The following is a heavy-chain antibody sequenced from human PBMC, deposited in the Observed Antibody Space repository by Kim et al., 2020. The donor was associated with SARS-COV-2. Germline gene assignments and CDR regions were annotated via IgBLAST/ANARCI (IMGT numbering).Heavy chain of an antibody. Sequence: GGSLRLSCAASGFTFSSYEMNWVRQAPGKGLEWVSYISSSGSTIYYADSVKGRFTISRDNAKNSLYLQMNSLRAEDTAVYYCARAGYSYGPDYYGMDVCGQGTTVTVSS. CDR2: ISSSGSTI. CDR3: ARAGYSYGPDYYGMDV. V-gene: IGHV3-48*03. D-gene: IGHD5-18*01. CDR1: GFTFSSYE. J-gene: IGHJ6*02.